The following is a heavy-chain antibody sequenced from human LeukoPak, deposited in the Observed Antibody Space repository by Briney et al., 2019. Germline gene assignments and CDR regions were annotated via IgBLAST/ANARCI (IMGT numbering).Heavy chain of an antibody. V-gene: IGHV3-74*01. J-gene: IGHJ6*02. D-gene: IGHD2-2*01. CDR2: INEDGRVT. CDR3: ARDGRYCSSTSCYGGGYYYGMDV. CDR1: RFNVNNYW. Sequence: GGSLRLSCAASRFNVNNYWMHWVRQAPGKGLVWVSRINEDGRVTSYAGSVRGRFTISRDNSKNTLYLQMNSLRAEDTAVYYCARDGRYCSSTSCYGGGYYYGMDVWGQGTTVTVSS.